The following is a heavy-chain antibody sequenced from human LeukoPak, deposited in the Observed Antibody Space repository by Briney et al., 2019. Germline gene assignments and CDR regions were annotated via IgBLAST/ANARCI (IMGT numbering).Heavy chain of an antibody. CDR3: ARRGRGYSYGRPFDY. CDR1: GGSLSGYY. Sequence: SETLSLTCVVSGGSLSGYYWSWIRQPPGKGLEWIGEINHSGDTNYNPSLKSRVTILVDTSRNQFSLKLTSVTAADTAVYHCARRGRGYSYGRPFDYWGRGTLVTVSS. D-gene: IGHD5-18*01. CDR2: INHSGDT. V-gene: IGHV4-34*01. J-gene: IGHJ4*02.